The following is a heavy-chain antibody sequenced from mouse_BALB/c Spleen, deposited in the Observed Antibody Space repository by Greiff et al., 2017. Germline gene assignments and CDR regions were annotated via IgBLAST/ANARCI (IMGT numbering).Heavy chain of an antibody. D-gene: IGHD2-14*01. CDR1: GFPFSSFR. CDR3: ARWYDGFYYAMDY. CDR2: ISSGSSTI. Sequence: VKLMESGGGLVPPGGSRKLSCAASGFPFSSFRMHWVRQAPEKGLEWVAYISSGSSTIYYADTVKGRFTISRDNPKNTLFLQMTSLRSEDTAMYYCARWYDGFYYAMDYWGQGTAVTVAS. J-gene: IGHJ4*01. V-gene: IGHV5-17*02.